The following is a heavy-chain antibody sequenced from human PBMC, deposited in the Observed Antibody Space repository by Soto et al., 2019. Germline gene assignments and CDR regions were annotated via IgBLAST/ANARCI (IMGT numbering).Heavy chain of an antibody. V-gene: IGHV3-23*01. CDR2: ISPNGDST. D-gene: IGHD2-8*01. Sequence: EVQLLESGGGLVQPGGSLRLACAASGFTFNNYAMNWVRQAPGRGLEWVSIISPNGDSTYYADSVKGRFTISRDNSQNTVFMQMNSLRAEHTAIYFCAKVRLTDYLRYAPHLWGQGTLVTVSS. CDR3: AKVRLTDYLRYAPHL. J-gene: IGHJ3*01. CDR1: GFTFNNYA.